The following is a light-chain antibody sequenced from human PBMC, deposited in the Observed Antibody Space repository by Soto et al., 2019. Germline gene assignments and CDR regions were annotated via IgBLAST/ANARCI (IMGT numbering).Light chain of an antibody. V-gene: IGLV2-8*01. CDR3: SSYAGSNNLV. J-gene: IGLJ2*01. CDR1: SSDVGGYNF. CDR2: EVT. Sequence: QSALTQPPSASGSPGQSVTISCTGTSSDVGGYNFVSWYQQHPGKALKFMIYEVTKRPSGVPDRFSGSKSGNTASLTVSGLQAEDEADYYCSSYAGSNNLVFGGGTKLTVL.